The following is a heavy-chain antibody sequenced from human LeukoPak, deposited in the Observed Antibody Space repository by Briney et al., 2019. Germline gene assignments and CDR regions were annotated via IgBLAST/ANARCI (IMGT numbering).Heavy chain of an antibody. V-gene: IGHV3-21*01. CDR2: ITSSSDYI. CDR3: ARDYPYSYYMNV. Sequence: GGSLRLSCAGSGFSFSHYAINWVRQAPGKGLEWVSSITSSSDYIYYADSVKGRFTISRDNAKNLLYLQMNSLRAEDTAVYYCARDYPYSYYMNVWGNGTTVTVSS. CDR1: GFSFSHYA. D-gene: IGHD4-11*01. J-gene: IGHJ6*03.